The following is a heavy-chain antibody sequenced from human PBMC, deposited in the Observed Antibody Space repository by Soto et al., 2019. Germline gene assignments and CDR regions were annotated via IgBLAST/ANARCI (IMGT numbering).Heavy chain of an antibody. Sequence: GGSLSLSCAASGFTFSSYEMNWVRQAPGKGLEWVSYMSSSGSSIYYVDSVKGRFTISRDNAKNSLYLQMSSLRAEDTAVYYCAIDVEIYGYRGRGQGTQVTVAS. V-gene: IGHV3-48*03. CDR3: AIDVEIYGYRG. CDR2: MSSSGSSI. CDR1: GFTFSSYE. D-gene: IGHD6-13*01. J-gene: IGHJ4*02.